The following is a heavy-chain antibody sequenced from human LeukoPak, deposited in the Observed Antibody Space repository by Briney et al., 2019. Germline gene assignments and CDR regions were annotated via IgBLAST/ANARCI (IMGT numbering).Heavy chain of an antibody. Sequence: PGRSLRLSCAASGFTFSSYGMHWVRQAPGKGLEWVAVIWYDGSNKYYADSVKGRFTISRDNSKNTLYLQMNSLRAEDTAVYYCARGKGSSGWYGVDYWGQGTLVTVSS. CDR2: IWYDGSNK. CDR3: ARGKGSSGWYGVDY. J-gene: IGHJ4*02. D-gene: IGHD6-19*01. CDR1: GFTFSSYG. V-gene: IGHV3-33*08.